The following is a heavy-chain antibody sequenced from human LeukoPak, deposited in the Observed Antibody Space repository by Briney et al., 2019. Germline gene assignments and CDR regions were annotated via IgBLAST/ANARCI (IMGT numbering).Heavy chain of an antibody. V-gene: IGHV1-2*02. CDR2: INPNSGGT. CDR1: GYTFTDYY. J-gene: IGHJ4*02. D-gene: IGHD5-18*01. CDR3: ARDNSVDTAHFDY. Sequence: ASVKVSCKASGYTFTDYYMHWVRQAPGQGLEWMGWINPNSGGTNSAQKFQGRVTMTRDTSISTAYMELRSLRSDDTTVYYCARDNSVDTAHFDYWGQGTLVTVSS.